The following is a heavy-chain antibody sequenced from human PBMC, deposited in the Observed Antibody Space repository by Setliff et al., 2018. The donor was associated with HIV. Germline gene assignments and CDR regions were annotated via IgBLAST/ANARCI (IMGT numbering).Heavy chain of an antibody. Sequence: GGSLRLSCAASGFTFSNNWMAWVRLAPGKGLEWVANIKQDGSEKYYVDSVKGRFTISRDNAKNSLYLQMNSLRAEDTAVYYCARAVHSGWYYFDYWGQGTLVTVSP. CDR3: ARAVHSGWYYFDY. D-gene: IGHD6-19*01. V-gene: IGHV3-7*02. J-gene: IGHJ4*02. CDR1: GFTFSNNW. CDR2: IKQDGSEK.